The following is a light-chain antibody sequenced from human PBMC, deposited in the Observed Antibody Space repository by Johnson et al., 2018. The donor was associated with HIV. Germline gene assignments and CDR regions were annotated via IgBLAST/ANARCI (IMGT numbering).Light chain of an antibody. Sequence: QSVLTQPPSVSAAPGQKVTISCSGSSSNIGNNYVSWYQQLPGTAPKLLIYENNYRPSGVPDRFSGSKSGTSASLAISGLQAEDEDEADYYCAAWDDSLNGHVFGTGTKVTVL. CDR1: SSNIGNNY. J-gene: IGLJ1*01. CDR3: AAWDDSLNGHV. CDR2: ENN. V-gene: IGLV1-51*02.